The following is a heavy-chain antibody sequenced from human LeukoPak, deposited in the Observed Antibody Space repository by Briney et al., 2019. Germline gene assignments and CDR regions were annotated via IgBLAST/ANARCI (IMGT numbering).Heavy chain of an antibody. V-gene: IGHV3-23*01. CDR3: AERTGSYSGY. J-gene: IGHJ4*02. CDR2: ISASGGST. D-gene: IGHD1-26*01. Sequence: GGSLRLSCAASGFTFSSYAMSWVRQTPGKGLEWVSGISASGGSTYYADSVKGRFTISRDNSKNTLYLQMNSLRAEDTAVYYCAERTGSYSGYWGQGTLVTVSS. CDR1: GFTFSSYA.